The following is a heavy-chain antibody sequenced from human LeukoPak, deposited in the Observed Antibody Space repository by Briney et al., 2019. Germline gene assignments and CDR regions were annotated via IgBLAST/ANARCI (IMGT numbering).Heavy chain of an antibody. J-gene: IGHJ4*02. CDR2: INPDSGGT. Sequence: ASVKVSCKTSGYTFTGYSMHWVRQAPGQGLEWMGWINPDSGGTNYAQKFQGRVTITTDESTSTAYMELSSLRSEDTAVYYCARERYQLLSYFDYWGQGTLVTVSS. CDR1: GYTFTGYS. D-gene: IGHD2-2*01. V-gene: IGHV1-2*02. CDR3: ARERYQLLSYFDY.